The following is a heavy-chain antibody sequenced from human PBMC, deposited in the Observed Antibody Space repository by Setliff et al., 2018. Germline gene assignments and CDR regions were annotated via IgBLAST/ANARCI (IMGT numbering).Heavy chain of an antibody. Sequence: SETLSLTCAVSGYSISSSNWWNWVRQPPGKGLGWIGEIYHSGSAKYNPSLKSRVTISVDTSKNQFSLNLSSVTAADAAVYYCANSAYLRELDYWGPGTLVTVS. V-gene: IGHV4-4*02. CDR1: GYSISSSNW. J-gene: IGHJ4*02. CDR3: ANSAYLRELDY. D-gene: IGHD1-26*01. CDR2: IYHSGSA.